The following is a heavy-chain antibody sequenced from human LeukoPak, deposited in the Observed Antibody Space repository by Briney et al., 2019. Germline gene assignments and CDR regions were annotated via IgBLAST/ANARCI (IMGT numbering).Heavy chain of an antibody. Sequence: ASVKVSCKASGYTFTGYYMHWVRQAPGQGLEWMGWINPNSGGTNYAQKFQGRVTMTRDTSISTAYMELSRLRSDDTAVYYCARGYGSGSYSFLGPRFDPWGQGTLVTVSS. J-gene: IGHJ5*02. CDR3: ARGYGSGSYSFLGPRFDP. V-gene: IGHV1-2*02. CDR2: INPNSGGT. CDR1: GYTFTGYY. D-gene: IGHD3-10*01.